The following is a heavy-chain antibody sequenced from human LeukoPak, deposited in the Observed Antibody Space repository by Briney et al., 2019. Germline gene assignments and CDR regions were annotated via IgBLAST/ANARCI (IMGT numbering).Heavy chain of an antibody. CDR1: GGTFSSYA. J-gene: IGHJ4*02. Sequence: GSSVKVSCKASGGTFSSYAISWVRQAPGQGLEWMGGIIPIFGTANYAQKFQGRVTITADESTSTAYMELSSLRSEDTAVYYCAVDYDHLTSYYTDLGYWGQGTLVTVSS. V-gene: IGHV1-69*01. CDR2: IIPIFGTA. CDR3: AVDYDHLTSYYTDLGY. D-gene: IGHD3-9*01.